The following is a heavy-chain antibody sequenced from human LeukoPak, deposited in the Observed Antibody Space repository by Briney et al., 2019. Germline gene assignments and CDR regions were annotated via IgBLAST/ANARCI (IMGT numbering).Heavy chain of an antibody. D-gene: IGHD6-13*01. CDR2: IYHSGST. Sequence: SDTLSLTCAVSGVSISSSNWWSWVRQPPGKGLEWIGEIYHSGSTNYNPSLKSRVTISVDKSKNQFSLKLSSVTAADTAVYYCARVPYSSSWPGFDPWGQGTLVTVSS. CDR3: ARVPYSSSWPGFDP. J-gene: IGHJ5*02. V-gene: IGHV4-4*02. CDR1: GVSISSSNW.